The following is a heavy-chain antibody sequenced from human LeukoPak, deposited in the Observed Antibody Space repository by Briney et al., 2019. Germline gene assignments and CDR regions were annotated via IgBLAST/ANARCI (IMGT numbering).Heavy chain of an antibody. D-gene: IGHD2-21*01. J-gene: IGHJ4*02. Sequence: GGSLRLSCAASGFTFSDHYMDWVRQAPGKGLEWVGRTRNKANSYTTEYAASVKSRFTISRDDSKNSLYLQMNSLKTEDTAVYYCALYSLGYWGQGTLVTVSS. CDR2: TRNKANSYTT. CDR3: ALYSLGY. V-gene: IGHV3-72*01. CDR1: GFTFSDHY.